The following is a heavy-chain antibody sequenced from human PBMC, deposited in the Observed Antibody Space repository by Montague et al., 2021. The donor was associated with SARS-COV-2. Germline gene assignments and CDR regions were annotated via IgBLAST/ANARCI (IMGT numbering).Heavy chain of an antibody. J-gene: IGHJ6*02. CDR3: ARDQRRYGSGSYYGPHYYYYGMDV. V-gene: IGHV3-66*02. CDR1: GFTVSSNY. D-gene: IGHD3-10*01. CDR2: IYGGGST. Sequence: SLRLSFSASGFTVSSNYMSWVRQAPGKGLEWVSVIYGGGSTYYADSVKGRFTISRDNSKNTLYLQMNSLRAEDTAVYYCARDQRRYGSGSYYGPHYYYYGMDVWGQGTTVTVSS.